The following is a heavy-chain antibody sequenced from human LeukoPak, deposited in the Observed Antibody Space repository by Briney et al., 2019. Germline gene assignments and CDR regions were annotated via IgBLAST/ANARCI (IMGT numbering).Heavy chain of an antibody. CDR1: GYTFTSYG. V-gene: IGHV1-18*01. CDR3: ARGGLGIAATGSEDYFDY. D-gene: IGHD6-13*01. CDR2: ISAYNGNT. J-gene: IGHJ4*02. Sequence: ASVKVSCKASGYTFTSYGISWVRQAPGQGLEWMGWISAYNGNTNYAQKLQGRVTMTTDTSTSTAYMELRSLRSDDTAVYYCARGGLGIAATGSEDYFDYWGQGTLVTVSS.